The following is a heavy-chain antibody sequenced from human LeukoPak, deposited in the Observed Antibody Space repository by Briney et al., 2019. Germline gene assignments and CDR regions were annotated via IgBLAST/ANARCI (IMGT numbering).Heavy chain of an antibody. J-gene: IGHJ4*02. D-gene: IGHD6-6*01. CDR1: GFTFSSYS. V-gene: IGHV3-21*01. CDR2: ISSSSSYI. Sequence: PGGSLRLSCAASGFTFSSYSMNWVRQAPGKGLEWVSSISSSSSYIYYADSVKGRFTISRDNAKNSLYLQMNSLRAEDTAVYYCARDTLIAPRSSTRLTKVVDYWGQGTMVTVSS. CDR3: ARDTLIAPRSSTRLTKVVDY.